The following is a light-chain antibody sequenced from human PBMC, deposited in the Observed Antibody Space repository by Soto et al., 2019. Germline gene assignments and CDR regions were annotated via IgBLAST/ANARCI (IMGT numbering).Light chain of an antibody. CDR1: TSDVGGYNY. J-gene: IGLJ1*01. Sequence: CALTQPRSVSGSPGQSVTISCTGTTSDVGGYNYVSWYQHHPGKAPKLMIYDVNKRPSGVPDRFSGSKSGNTASLTISGLQAEDESDYYCCSYAGSYTYVFGTGTKVTV. CDR2: DVN. V-gene: IGLV2-11*01. CDR3: CSYAGSYTYV.